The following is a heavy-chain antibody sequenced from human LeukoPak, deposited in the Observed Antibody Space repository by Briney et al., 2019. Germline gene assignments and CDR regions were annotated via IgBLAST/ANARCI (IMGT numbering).Heavy chain of an antibody. D-gene: IGHD6-13*01. CDR3: ARDSRGSSWFFDY. CDR1: GFTFSSYE. J-gene: IGHJ4*02. CDR2: ISSSGRTF. Sequence: PGGSLRLSCAASGFTFSSYEMNWVRQAPGKGLEWVSYISSSGRTFYYADSVKGRFTISRDNGKNSLYLQMNSLRVEDTAVYYCARDSRGSSWFFDYWGQRALVTVSS. V-gene: IGHV3-48*03.